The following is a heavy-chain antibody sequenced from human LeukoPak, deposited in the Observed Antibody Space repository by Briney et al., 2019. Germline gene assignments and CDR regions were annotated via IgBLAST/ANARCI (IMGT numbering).Heavy chain of an antibody. CDR3: ARGTTYFDY. V-gene: IGHV4-59*12. CDR2: IYYTGST. J-gene: IGHJ4*02. CDR1: GGSISTYY. D-gene: IGHD4-17*01. Sequence: PSETLSLTCTVSGGSISTYYWTWIRQPPGKGLEWIGYIYYTGSTNYNPSLKSRVTMSVDTSKNQFSLKLSSVTAADTAVYYCARGTTYFDYWGQGTLVTVSS.